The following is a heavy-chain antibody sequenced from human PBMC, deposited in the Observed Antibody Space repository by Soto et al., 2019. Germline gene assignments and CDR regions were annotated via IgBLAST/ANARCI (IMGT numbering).Heavy chain of an antibody. Sequence: PGGSLILTCAASGFTFSSYGVHWVRQAPGKGLEWVAVISYEGSNKYYADSVKGRFTISRDNSKNTLYLQMNSLRAEDTAVYYCAKDHVLRYFVWFNHGLYYYYYGMDVWGQGTTVTVSS. CDR2: ISYEGSNK. CDR1: GFTFSSYG. CDR3: AKDHVLRYFVWFNHGLYYYYYGMDV. J-gene: IGHJ6*02. V-gene: IGHV3-30*18. D-gene: IGHD3-9*01.